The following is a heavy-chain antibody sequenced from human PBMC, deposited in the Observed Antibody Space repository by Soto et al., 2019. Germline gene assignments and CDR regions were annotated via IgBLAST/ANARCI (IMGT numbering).Heavy chain of an antibody. D-gene: IGHD6-13*01. V-gene: IGHV4-34*01. CDR1: GGSFSGYY. J-gene: IGHJ4*02. Sequence: PSETLSLTCAVYGGSFSGYYWSWIRQPPGKGLEWIGEINHSGSTNYNPSLKSRVTISVDTSKNQFSLKLSSVTAADTAVYYCARSVIISSYSSPPRYFGYWGQGTLVTVSS. CDR3: ARSVIISSYSSPPRYFGY. CDR2: INHSGST.